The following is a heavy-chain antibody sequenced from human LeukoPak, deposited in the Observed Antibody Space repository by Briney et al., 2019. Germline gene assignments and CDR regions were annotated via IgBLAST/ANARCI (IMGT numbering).Heavy chain of an antibody. CDR2: IYYSGST. Sequence: PSETLSLTCTVSGGSISSSSYYWGWIRQPPGKGLEWIGSIYYSGSTYYNPSLKSRVTISVDTSKNQFSLKLSSVTAADTAVYYCARDRGWELEGPDAFDIWGQGTMVTVSS. D-gene: IGHD1-26*01. CDR1: GGSISSSSYY. J-gene: IGHJ3*02. V-gene: IGHV4-39*07. CDR3: ARDRGWELEGPDAFDI.